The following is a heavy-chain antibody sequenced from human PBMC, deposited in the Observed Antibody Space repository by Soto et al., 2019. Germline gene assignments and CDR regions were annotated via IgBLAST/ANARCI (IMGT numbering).Heavy chain of an antibody. CDR1: GGSISSGDYS. CDR2: IYYGGST. V-gene: IGHV4-30-2*01. CDR3: ARVRREYDNSGPVDY. J-gene: IGHJ4*02. Sequence: SETLSLTCAVSGGSISSGDYSWNWIRQPPGKGLEWIGYIYYGGSTYYNPSLQSRVTMSVDRSRNQFSLKLNSVTAADTAEYYCARVRREYDNSGPVDYWGQGTLVTVSS. D-gene: IGHD3-22*01.